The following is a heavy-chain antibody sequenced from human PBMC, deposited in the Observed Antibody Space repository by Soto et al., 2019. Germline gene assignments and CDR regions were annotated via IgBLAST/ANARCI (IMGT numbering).Heavy chain of an antibody. Sequence: ASETLSLTCTVSGGSISSYYWSWIRQPPGKGLEWIGYIYYSGSTNYNPSLKSRVTISVDTSKNQFSLKLSSVTAADTAVYYCARGLLTMVRGVRNYYYMDVWGKGTTVTVSS. CDR2: IYYSGST. D-gene: IGHD3-10*01. V-gene: IGHV4-59*01. J-gene: IGHJ6*03. CDR1: GGSISSYY. CDR3: ARGLLTMVRGVRNYYYMDV.